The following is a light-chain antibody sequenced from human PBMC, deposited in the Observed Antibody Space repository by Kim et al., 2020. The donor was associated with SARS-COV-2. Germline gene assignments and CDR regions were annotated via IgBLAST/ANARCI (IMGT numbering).Light chain of an antibody. CDR2: DNN. CDR3: QSYDRRLSALYV. Sequence: LTVSFPGSRTNIGSAYNVHRYHQLPGTPPQPLIYDNNNRPSGVPDRFSGSNSGPSASLAITGRQAEDEADYYCQSYDRRLSALYVFGPGTKVTVL. CDR1: RTNIGSAYN. V-gene: IGLV1-40*01. J-gene: IGLJ1*01.